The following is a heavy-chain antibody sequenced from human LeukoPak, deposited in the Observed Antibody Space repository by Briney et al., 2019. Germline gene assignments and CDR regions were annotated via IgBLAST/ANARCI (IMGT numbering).Heavy chain of an antibody. J-gene: IGHJ4*02. CDR1: GFSFSSYA. Sequence: VGSLRLSCSASGFSFSSYAMHWVRQAPGKGLEYVSSISSKGGPTYYADSVKGRFTISRDNSKNTLYLQMSSLRTEDTAVYYCVKDRAVDYWGQGTLVTVSS. D-gene: IGHD3-10*01. CDR3: VKDRAVDY. CDR2: ISSKGGPT. V-gene: IGHV3-64D*06.